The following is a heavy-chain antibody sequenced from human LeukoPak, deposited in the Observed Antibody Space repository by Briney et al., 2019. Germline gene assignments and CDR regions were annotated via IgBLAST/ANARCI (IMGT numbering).Heavy chain of an antibody. V-gene: IGHV1-18*01. D-gene: IGHD2-2*01. J-gene: IGHJ6*02. CDR1: GYTFTSYG. CDR3: ARDCSSTSCYWTNYYYYYGMDV. CDR2: ISACNGNT. Sequence: GALVKVSCKASGYTFTSYGISWVRQAPGQGLEWMGWISACNGNTNYAQKLQGRVTMTTDTSTSTAYMELRSLRSDDTAVYYCARDCSSTSCYWTNYYYYYGMDVWGQGTTVTVSS.